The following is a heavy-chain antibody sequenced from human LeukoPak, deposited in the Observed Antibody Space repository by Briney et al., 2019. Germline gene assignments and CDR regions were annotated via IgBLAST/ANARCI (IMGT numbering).Heavy chain of an antibody. V-gene: IGHV4-38-2*02. CDR3: ARDGYVDY. CDR2: IYHSGST. J-gene: IGHJ4*02. Sequence: SETLSLTCTVSGYSISSGYYWGWIRQPPGKGLEWIGSIYHSGSTYYNPSLKSRVTISVDTSKNQFSLKLSSVTAADTAVYYCARDGYVDYWGQGTLVTISS. CDR1: GYSISSGYY.